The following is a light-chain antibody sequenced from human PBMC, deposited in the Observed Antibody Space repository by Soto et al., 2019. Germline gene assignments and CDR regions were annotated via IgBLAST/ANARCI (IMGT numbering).Light chain of an antibody. CDR2: VAS. CDR1: QGISNY. Sequence: LQMTQSPSSLSASVGDRVTITCRASQGISNYLAWYQQQPGKVPKLLIYVASTLQSGVPSRFSGSGSGTDVTLTISSLQPEDVATYYCQKYNSAPWTFGQGTKVEIK. V-gene: IGKV1-27*01. J-gene: IGKJ1*01. CDR3: QKYNSAPWT.